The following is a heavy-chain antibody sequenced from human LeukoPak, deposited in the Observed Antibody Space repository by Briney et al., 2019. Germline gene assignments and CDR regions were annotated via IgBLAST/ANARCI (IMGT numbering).Heavy chain of an antibody. V-gene: IGHV3-48*02. Sequence: GGSLRLSCAASGFTFSSYEMNWVRQAPGKGLEWVSYISSSSSTIYYADSVKGRFTISRDNAKNSLYLQMNSLRDEGTAVYYCARGGYCSGGSCYRENWFDPWGQGTLVTVSS. D-gene: IGHD2-15*01. CDR1: GFTFSSYE. CDR2: ISSSSSTI. J-gene: IGHJ5*02. CDR3: ARGGYCSGGSCYRENWFDP.